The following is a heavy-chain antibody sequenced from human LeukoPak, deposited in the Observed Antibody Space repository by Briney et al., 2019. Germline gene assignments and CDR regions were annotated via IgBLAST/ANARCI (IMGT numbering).Heavy chain of an antibody. D-gene: IGHD6-19*01. J-gene: IGHJ4*02. V-gene: IGHV3-53*01. CDR3: ASWPVGWYGEDS. CDR2: IYGGGST. Sequence: GGSLRLSCAATGLSVSSNFMSWVRQAPRKGLEWVSVIYGGGSTYYADSVKGRFTISRDTPKNTLYLQMNSLRVEDTAVYYCASWPVGWYGEDSWGQGTLVTVSS. CDR1: GLSVSSNF.